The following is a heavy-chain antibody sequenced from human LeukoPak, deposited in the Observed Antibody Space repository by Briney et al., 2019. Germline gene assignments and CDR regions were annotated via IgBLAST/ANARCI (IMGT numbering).Heavy chain of an antibody. CDR1: GGSIATYY. J-gene: IGHJ1*01. Sequence: PSETLSLTCTVSGGSIATYYWTWLRQPPGKALEWIGFVYDSGITKYNPSLESRVTISLDASKNQFSLKLGSVTAADTAVYYCARGGWYPESFQHWGQGALVTVSS. V-gene: IGHV4-4*08. CDR3: ARGGWYPESFQH. CDR2: VYDSGIT. D-gene: IGHD6-19*01.